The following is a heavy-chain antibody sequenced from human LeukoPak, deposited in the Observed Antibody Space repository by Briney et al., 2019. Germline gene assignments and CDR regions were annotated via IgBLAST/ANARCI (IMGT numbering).Heavy chain of an antibody. CDR2: INWNGGST. CDR1: GFTASSNY. Sequence: PGGSLRLSCAASGFTASSNYMSWVRQAPGKGLEWVSGINWNGGSTGYTDSVKGRFTISRDNAKNSLYLQMNSLRAEDTALYHCARDSRAGTAADLDYWGQGTLVTVSS. D-gene: IGHD6-13*01. V-gene: IGHV3-20*01. J-gene: IGHJ4*02. CDR3: ARDSRAGTAADLDY.